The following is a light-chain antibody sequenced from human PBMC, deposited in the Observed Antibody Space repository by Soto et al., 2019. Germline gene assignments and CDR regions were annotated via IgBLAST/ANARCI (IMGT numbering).Light chain of an antibody. CDR3: QQYGSSPRT. V-gene: IGKV3-20*01. CDR2: GAS. CDR1: QSVRTK. Sequence: ETVMTQSPATLSVSPGERATLSCRASQSVRTKLAWYQQKPGQAPRLLIYGASKRATGIPDRFSGSGSGTDFTLTISRLEPEDFAVYCCQQYGSSPRTFGQGTKVDIK. J-gene: IGKJ1*01.